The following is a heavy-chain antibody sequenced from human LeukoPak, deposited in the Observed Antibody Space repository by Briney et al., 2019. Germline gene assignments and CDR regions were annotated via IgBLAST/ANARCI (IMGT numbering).Heavy chain of an antibody. D-gene: IGHD3-16*01. CDR3: ARVVGGWFDP. J-gene: IGHJ5*02. Sequence: SETLSLTCTVSGGSISSGSYYWSWIRQPPGKGLEWIGYIYYSGSTNYNPSLKSRVTISVDTSKNQFSLKLSSVTAADTAVYYCARVVGGWFDPWGQGTLVTVSS. V-gene: IGHV4-61*01. CDR1: GGSISSGSYY. CDR2: IYYSGST.